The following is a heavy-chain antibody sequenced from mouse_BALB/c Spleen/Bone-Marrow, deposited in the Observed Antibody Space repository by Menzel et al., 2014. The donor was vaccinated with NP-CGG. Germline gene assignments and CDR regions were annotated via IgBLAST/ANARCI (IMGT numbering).Heavy chain of an antibody. J-gene: IGHJ2*01. V-gene: IGHV2-9*02. Sequence: VQLQQSGPGLVAPSQSLPITCTVSGFSLTSYGVHWVRQPPGKGLEWLGVIGIGGSTNYNSALMSRLSISKDNSKSQVFLKMNSLQTDDTAIYYCARASYYYVSRYDYWGQGTTLTVSS. CDR1: GFSLTSYG. D-gene: IGHD1-1*01. CDR2: IGIGGST. CDR3: ARASYYYVSRYDY.